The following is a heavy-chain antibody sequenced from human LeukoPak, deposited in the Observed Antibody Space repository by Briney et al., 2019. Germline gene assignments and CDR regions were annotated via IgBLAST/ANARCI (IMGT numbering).Heavy chain of an antibody. CDR1: GGSFSGYY. CDR3: ASARGYSGYDTSRYYYYGMDV. V-gene: IGHV4-34*01. Sequence: SETLSLTCAVYGGSFSGYYWSWIRQPPGKGLEWIGEINHSGSTNYNPSLKSRVTIPVDTSKNQFSLKLSSVTAADTAVYYCASARGYSGYDTSRYYYYGMDVWGQGTTVTVSS. D-gene: IGHD5-12*01. J-gene: IGHJ6*02. CDR2: INHSGST.